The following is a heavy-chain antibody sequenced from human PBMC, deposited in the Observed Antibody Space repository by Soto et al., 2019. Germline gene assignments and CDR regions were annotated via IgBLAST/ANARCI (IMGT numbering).Heavy chain of an antibody. CDR2: IAYDETNK. D-gene: IGHD1-1*01. CDR3: ARGEEYKLLNSDYFYGMDV. V-gene: IGHV3-30*03. CDR1: GFSFSTHG. Sequence: GGSLRLSCAASGFSFSTHGFHWVRQAPAKGLEWVAVIAYDETNKYYGDSVKGRFTISRDNSESTLYLQMSSLRPEDSAVYYCARGEEYKLLNSDYFYGMDVWGQGTTVTVSS. J-gene: IGHJ6*02.